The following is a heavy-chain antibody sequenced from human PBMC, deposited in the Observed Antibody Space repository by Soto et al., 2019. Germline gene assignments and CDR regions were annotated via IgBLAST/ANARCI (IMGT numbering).Heavy chain of an antibody. V-gene: IGHV1-69*13. Sequence: SVKVSCKASGGTFSSYAISWVRQAPGQGLEWMGGIIPIFGTANYTQKFQGRVTITADESTSTAYMELSSLRSEDTAVYYCASSGEGYSSSWYFRGFDYWGQGTLVTVFS. J-gene: IGHJ4*02. CDR1: GGTFSSYA. CDR2: IIPIFGTA. CDR3: ASSGEGYSSSWYFRGFDY. D-gene: IGHD6-13*01.